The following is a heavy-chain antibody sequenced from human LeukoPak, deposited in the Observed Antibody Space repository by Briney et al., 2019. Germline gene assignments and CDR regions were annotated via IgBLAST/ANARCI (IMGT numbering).Heavy chain of an antibody. CDR2: IIPIFGTA. D-gene: IGHD3-9*01. Sequence: PEASVKVSCKASGGTFSSYAISWVRQAPGQGLEWMGGIIPIFGTANYAQKFQGRVTITADESTSTAYMELSSLRSEDTAVYYCARAPNYDILTGYLDYWGQGTLVTVSS. CDR1: GGTFSSYA. V-gene: IGHV1-69*13. J-gene: IGHJ4*02. CDR3: ARAPNYDILTGYLDY.